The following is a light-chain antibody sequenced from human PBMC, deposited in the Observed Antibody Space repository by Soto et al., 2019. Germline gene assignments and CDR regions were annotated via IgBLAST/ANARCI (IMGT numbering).Light chain of an antibody. CDR1: HSVSSSY. V-gene: IGKV3-20*01. J-gene: IGKJ5*01. CDR2: GAS. Sequence: EIVLTQSPGTLSLSPGAIATLSCRASHSVSSSYLAWYQQKPGQAPRILIYGASSRATCIPDRFSGSGSGTDFTLTISRLEPDDLAVYYCQQYGSSPPITCGQGTRLEIK. CDR3: QQYGSSPPIT.